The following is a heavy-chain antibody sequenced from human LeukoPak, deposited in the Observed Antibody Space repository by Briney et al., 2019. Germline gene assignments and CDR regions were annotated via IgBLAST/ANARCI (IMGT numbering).Heavy chain of an antibody. CDR1: GFTFSSYW. D-gene: IGHD3-10*01. J-gene: IGHJ4*02. V-gene: IGHV3-7*01. CDR2: IKQDGSEK. CDR3: ARVAMVRGVTPYYFDF. Sequence: GGSLRLSCAASGFTFSSYWMSWVRQAPGKGLEWVANIKQDGSEKYYVDSVKGRFTISRDNAKNSLYLQMNSLRAEDTAVHYCARVAMVRGVTPYYFDFWGQGALVTVSS.